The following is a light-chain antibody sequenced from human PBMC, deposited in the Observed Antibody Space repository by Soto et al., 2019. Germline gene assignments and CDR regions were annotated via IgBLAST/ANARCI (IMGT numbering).Light chain of an antibody. CDR1: QRVSSN. J-gene: IGKJ4*02. V-gene: IGKV3-15*01. CDR2: DAS. CDR3: HQNNNSPPPCT. Sequence: LCSTDLQRVSSNVAWYQQKRGQAPRLLIYDASARATGIPDRFSGSGFGTGCTLTIASRLSKAFAPYFCHQNNNSPPPCTFAGGTKVDIK.